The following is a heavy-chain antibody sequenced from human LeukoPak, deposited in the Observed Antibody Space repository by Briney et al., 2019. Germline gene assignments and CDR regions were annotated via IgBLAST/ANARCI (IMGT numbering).Heavy chain of an antibody. CDR2: IYYSGST. J-gene: IGHJ5*02. CDR3: ARHSSSTSCYFLP. D-gene: IGHD2-2*01. V-gene: IGHV4-39*01. Sequence: SETLSLTCTVSGGSISSSSYYWGWIRQPPGKGLEWVGSIYYSGSTYYNPSLKSRVTISADTSKNQFSLKLSSVTAADTAVYYCARHSSSTSCYFLPWGQGTLVTVSS. CDR1: GGSISSSSYY.